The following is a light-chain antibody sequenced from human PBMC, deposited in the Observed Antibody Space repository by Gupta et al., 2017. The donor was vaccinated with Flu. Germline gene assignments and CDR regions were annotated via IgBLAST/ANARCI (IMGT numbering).Light chain of an antibody. CDR1: QGMSSN. CDR3: QQYNNWPPA. CDR2: GAS. J-gene: IGKJ4*02. Sequence: PATLSGVAGERATVSGRASQGMSSNLAWYQQKPGQAPRLLIYGASSRATGVPARFSGSGSGTEFTLTISSLQSEDIAIYYCQQYNNWPPAFGEGTKVEIK. V-gene: IGKV3-15*01.